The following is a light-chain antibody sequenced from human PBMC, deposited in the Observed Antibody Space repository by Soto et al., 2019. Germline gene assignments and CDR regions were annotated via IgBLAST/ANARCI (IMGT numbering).Light chain of an antibody. Sequence: EIVLTQSPGTLSLSPGERATLSCRASQSVSSNFVAWYQEKPGQAPRLLIYGASSRATGIPDRFSGSGSGTDFTLTISRLEPEHFAVYYCRQYGRSLASAIGGGTKVEIK. CDR3: RQYGRSLASA. V-gene: IGKV3-20*01. J-gene: IGKJ4*01. CDR2: GAS. CDR1: QSVSSNF.